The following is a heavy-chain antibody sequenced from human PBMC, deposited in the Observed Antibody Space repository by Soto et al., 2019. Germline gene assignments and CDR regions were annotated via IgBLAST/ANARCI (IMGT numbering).Heavy chain of an antibody. D-gene: IGHD2-15*01. CDR3: ASKATFQGYGMDV. Sequence: QVQLQESGPGLVKPSQTLSLTCTVSGGSISSGDYYWSWIRQPPGKGLEWIGYIYNSGSTDYNPALKSRVTISADTSKNQFSLKLTSVTAADTAVYYCASKATFQGYGMDVWGQGTTVTVSS. CDR1: GGSISSGDYY. J-gene: IGHJ6*02. V-gene: IGHV4-30-4*01. CDR2: IYNSGST.